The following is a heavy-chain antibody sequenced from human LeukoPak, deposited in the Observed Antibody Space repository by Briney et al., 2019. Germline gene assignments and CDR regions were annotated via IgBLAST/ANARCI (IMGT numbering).Heavy chain of an antibody. J-gene: IGHJ4*02. CDR3: ASFFTGATYATGYFDY. V-gene: IGHV4-59*08. CDR1: GGSISIYY. Sequence: SETLSLTCTVSGGSISIYYWSWIRQPPGKGLEWIGYIYYSGSTNYNPSLKSRVTISVDTSKNQFSLKLSSVTAADTAVYYCASFFTGATYATGYFDYWGRGTLVTVSS. D-gene: IGHD1-7*01. CDR2: IYYSGST.